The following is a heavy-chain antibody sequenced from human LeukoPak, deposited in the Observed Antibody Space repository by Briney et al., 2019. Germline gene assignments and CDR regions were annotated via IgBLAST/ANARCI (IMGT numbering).Heavy chain of an antibody. D-gene: IGHD6-13*01. CDR1: GFTFSSYG. Sequence: GGSLRLSCAASGFTFSSYGMHWVRQAPGKGLEWVAFIRYDGSNKYYADSVKGRFTISRDNSKNTLYLQMNSLRAEDTAVYYCAKSQGIAAAVTHFDYWGQGTLVTVSS. CDR2: IRYDGSNK. CDR3: AKSQGIAAAVTHFDY. V-gene: IGHV3-30*02. J-gene: IGHJ4*02.